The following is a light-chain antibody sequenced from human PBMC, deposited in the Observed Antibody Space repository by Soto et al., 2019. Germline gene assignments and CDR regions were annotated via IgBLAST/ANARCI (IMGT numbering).Light chain of an antibody. CDR1: QSISSW. V-gene: IGKV1-5*03. CDR2: KAS. J-gene: IGKJ4*01. Sequence: DIQMTQSPSTLSASVGDRVTITCRASQSISSWLAWYQQKPGKAPKLLIYKASSLESGVPSRFSGSGSGTKFPLTFTPLKPDVFPTFSSKHYNIYPPTSGGGTKV. CDR3: KHYNIYPPT.